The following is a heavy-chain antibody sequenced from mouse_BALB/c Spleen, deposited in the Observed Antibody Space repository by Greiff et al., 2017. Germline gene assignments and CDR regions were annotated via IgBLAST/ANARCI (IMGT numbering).Heavy chain of an antibody. CDR3: ARPYDYDYAMDY. CDR2: IYPYNGGT. J-gene: IGHJ4*01. V-gene: IGHV1S29*02. Sequence: EVKLQQSGPELVKPGASVKISCKASGYTFTDYNMHWVKQSHGKSLEWIGYIYPYNGGTGYNQKFKSKATLTVDNSSSTAYMELRSLTSEDSAVYYCARPYDYDYAMDYWGQGTSVTVSS. CDR1: GYTFTDYN. D-gene: IGHD2-4*01.